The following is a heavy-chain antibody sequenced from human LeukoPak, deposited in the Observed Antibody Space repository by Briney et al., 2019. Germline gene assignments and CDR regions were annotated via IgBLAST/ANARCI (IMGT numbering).Heavy chain of an antibody. D-gene: IGHD3-16*01. CDR3: ARDRRRGSAYSFDY. V-gene: IGHV1-2*02. CDR1: GYTFTRYY. Sequence: GASVKVSCKASGYTFTRYYMHWVRQAPGQGLEWMGWINPNSGGTNYAQKFQGRVTMARDTSISTAYMELSRLRSDDTAVYYWARDRRRGSAYSFDYWGQGTLVTVSS. CDR2: INPNSGGT. J-gene: IGHJ4*02.